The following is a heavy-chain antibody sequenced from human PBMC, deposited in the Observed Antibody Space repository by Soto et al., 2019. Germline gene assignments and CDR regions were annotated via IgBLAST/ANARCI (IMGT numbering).Heavy chain of an antibody. J-gene: IGHJ4*02. CDR1: GFTFSSYP. D-gene: IGHD5-12*01. CDR2: IGASGANT. V-gene: IGHV3-23*01. CDR3: AIQDSGYDAPFDF. Sequence: EARLLDSGGGLVQPGGSLRLSCAASGFTFSSYPMTWVRQAPGKGLEWVSFIGASGANTYYADSVKGRFTISRDNSKETWYLQMSSLRADDTAVYYCAIQDSGYDAPFDFWGQGTLVTVSS.